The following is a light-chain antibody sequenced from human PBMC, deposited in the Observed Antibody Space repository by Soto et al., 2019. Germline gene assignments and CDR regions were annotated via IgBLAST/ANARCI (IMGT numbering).Light chain of an antibody. Sequence: DIQMTQSPSTLSASVGDRVTITCRASQSISSWLAWYQQKPGKAPKLLIYDASSLESGVPSRFSGSGSGTEFPLTNRSLQPYDFATYFRQQYNSYPWTVGQGTKVEIK. CDR3: QQYNSYPWT. J-gene: IGKJ1*01. V-gene: IGKV1-5*01. CDR1: QSISSW. CDR2: DAS.